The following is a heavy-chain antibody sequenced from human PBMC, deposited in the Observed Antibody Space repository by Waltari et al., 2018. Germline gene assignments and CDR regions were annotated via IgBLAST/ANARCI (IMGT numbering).Heavy chain of an antibody. J-gene: IGHJ6*02. D-gene: IGHD2-15*01. V-gene: IGHV1-69*09. CDR1: GDTFSSYA. Sequence: QVRLLQSGAEVKKPGSSVKVSCQASGDTFSSYANNWVRQDPGPGLEWMGRIIPILGLTNYAQKFQGRVTITADKSTTTAYMELSSLRSEDTAVYYCARGGDATQTNYYYYGLDVWGQGTTVTVSS. CDR3: ARGGDATQTNYYYYGLDV. CDR2: IIPILGLT.